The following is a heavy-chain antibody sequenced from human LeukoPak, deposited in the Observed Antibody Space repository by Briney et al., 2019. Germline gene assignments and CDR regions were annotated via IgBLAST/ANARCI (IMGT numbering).Heavy chain of an antibody. CDR3: ARGRLLRFLGWLSSYYYGMDV. V-gene: IGHV4-59*01. CDR2: IYYSGST. CDR1: GGSISSYY. D-gene: IGHD3-3*01. Sequence: PSETLSLTCTVSGGSISSYYWSWIRQPPGKGLEWIGYIYYSGSTNYNPSLKSRVTISVDTSKNQFSLKLSSVTAADTAVYYCARGRLLRFLGWLSSYYYGMDVWGQGTTVTVSS. J-gene: IGHJ6*02.